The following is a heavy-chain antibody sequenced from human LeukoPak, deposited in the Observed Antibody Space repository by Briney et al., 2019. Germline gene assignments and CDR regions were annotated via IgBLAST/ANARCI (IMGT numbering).Heavy chain of an antibody. CDR2: IYHSGST. J-gene: IGHJ5*02. Sequence: SSETLSLTCAVSGGSISSSNWWSWVRQPPGKGLEWIGEIYHSGSTNYNPSLKSRVTMSVDTSKNQFSLKLSSVTAADTAVYYCARDRYYYDSSGYFNWFDPWGQGTLVTVSS. D-gene: IGHD3-22*01. CDR3: ARDRYYYDSSGYFNWFDP. V-gene: IGHV4-4*02. CDR1: GGSISSSNW.